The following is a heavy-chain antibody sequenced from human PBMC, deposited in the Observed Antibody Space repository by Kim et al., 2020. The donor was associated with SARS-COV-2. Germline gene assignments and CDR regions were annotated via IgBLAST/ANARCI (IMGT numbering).Heavy chain of an antibody. V-gene: IGHV1-69*13. CDR1: GGTFSSYA. D-gene: IGHD5-12*01. J-gene: IGHJ4*02. CDR3: AENIVATPHGVAVATPGDYYFDC. CDR2: IIPIFGTA. Sequence: SVKVSCKASGGTFSSYAISWVRQAPGQGLEWMGGIIPIFGTANYAQKFQGRVTITADESTSTAYMELSSLRSEDTAVYYCAENIVATPHGVAVATPGDYYFDCWGQGTLVTVSS.